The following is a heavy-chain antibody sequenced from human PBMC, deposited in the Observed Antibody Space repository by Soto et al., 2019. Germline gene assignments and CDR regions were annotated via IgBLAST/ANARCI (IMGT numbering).Heavy chain of an antibody. Sequence: SETLSLTCAVSGYSISSGYYWGWIRQPPGKGLEWIGSIYHSGSTYYNPSLKSRVTISVDTSKNQFSLKLSSVTAADTAVYYCARVGLRFLEWSSYNWFDPWGQGTLVTVSS. D-gene: IGHD3-3*01. J-gene: IGHJ5*02. CDR3: ARVGLRFLEWSSYNWFDP. CDR2: IYHSGST. V-gene: IGHV4-38-2*01. CDR1: GYSISSGYY.